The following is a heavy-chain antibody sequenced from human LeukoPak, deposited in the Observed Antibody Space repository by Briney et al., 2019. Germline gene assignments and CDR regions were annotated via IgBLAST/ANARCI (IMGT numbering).Heavy chain of an antibody. CDR2: ISSSSSYI. CDR3: ARDAGIQLWLIDY. J-gene: IGHJ4*02. V-gene: IGHV3-21*01. CDR1: GFTFSSYS. D-gene: IGHD5-18*01. Sequence: PRGSLRLSCAASGFTFSSYSMNWVRQAPGKGLEWVSSISSSSSYIYYADSVKGRFTISRDNAKNSLYLQMNSLRAEDTAVYYCARDAGIQLWLIDYWGQGTLVTVSS.